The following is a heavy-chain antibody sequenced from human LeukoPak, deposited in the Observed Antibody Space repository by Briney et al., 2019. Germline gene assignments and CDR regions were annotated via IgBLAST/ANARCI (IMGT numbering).Heavy chain of an antibody. CDR2: MNQDGSAK. CDR3: ATYTHWVAGDV. D-gene: IGHD3-16*01. CDR1: GFTFRTYE. J-gene: IGHJ6*02. Sequence: SGGSLRLSCAASGFTFRTYEMNWVRQAPGKGLEWVANMNQDGSAKGYVDSVKGRFTISRDNARNSLYLQMSSLRPEDTAVYYCATYTHWVAGDVWGQGTTVTVSS. V-gene: IGHV3-7*01.